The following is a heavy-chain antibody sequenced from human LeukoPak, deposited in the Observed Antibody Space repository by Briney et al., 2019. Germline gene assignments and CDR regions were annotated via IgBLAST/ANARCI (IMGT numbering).Heavy chain of an antibody. J-gene: IGHJ4*02. Sequence: SETLSLTCTVSGGSISSYYWSWIRQPPGKGLEWIGYIYCSGSTNYNPSLKSRVTISVDTSKNQFSLKLSSVTAADTAVYYCASGKGTYDYVGWGQGTLVTVSS. V-gene: IGHV4-59*01. CDR1: GGSISSYY. D-gene: IGHD3-16*01. CDR3: ASGKGTYDYVG. CDR2: IYCSGST.